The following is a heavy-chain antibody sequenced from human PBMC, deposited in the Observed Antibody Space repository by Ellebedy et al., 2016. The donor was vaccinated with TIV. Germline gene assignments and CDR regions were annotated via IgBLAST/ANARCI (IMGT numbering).Heavy chain of an antibody. CDR3: ASGLTDAFDI. Sequence: MPGGSLRLSCTVSGSSFTNYYWTWIRQPPGKGLEWIGYIYYSGNTNYNPSLKSRVTMSVDTSKNQFSLRLSSVTAADTAVYYCASGLTDAFDIWGRGTMVTVSS. J-gene: IGHJ3*02. D-gene: IGHD4/OR15-4a*01. CDR2: IYYSGNT. V-gene: IGHV4-59*01. CDR1: GSSFTNYY.